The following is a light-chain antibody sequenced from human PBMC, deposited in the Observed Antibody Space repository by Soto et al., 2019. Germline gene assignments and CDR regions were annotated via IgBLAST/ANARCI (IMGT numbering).Light chain of an antibody. CDR1: QGISSY. CDR2: AAS. J-gene: IGKJ1*01. Sequence: DIQMTQSPSSLSASVGDRVTITCRASQGISSYLAWYQQQPGKVPKVLIYAASTLQSGVPSRFSGSGSGTDFTLTISSLQPEDVATYYCQKYDNAPETFGQGTKVEIK. V-gene: IGKV1-27*01. CDR3: QKYDNAPET.